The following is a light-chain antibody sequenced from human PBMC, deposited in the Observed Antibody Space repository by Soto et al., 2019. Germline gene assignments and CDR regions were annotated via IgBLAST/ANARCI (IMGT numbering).Light chain of an antibody. CDR2: SAS. J-gene: IGKJ4*01. CDR1: QSVSSTY. CDR3: QQYGLT. V-gene: IGKV3-20*01. Sequence: GLSQSPGAVSLSTGERATLSCWASQSVSSTYLAWNQQKPAQAPRLLISSASSRATGIPDRFSGSGSGTDFTLTISRLEPEHFAVYYCQQYGLTFGGGTKVDIK.